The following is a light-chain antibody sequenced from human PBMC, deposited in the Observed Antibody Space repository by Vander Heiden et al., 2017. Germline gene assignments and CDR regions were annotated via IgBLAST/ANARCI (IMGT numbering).Light chain of an antibody. V-gene: IGKV2-30*01. CDR2: KVS. CDR1: QSLVYSDGNTY. J-gene: IGKJ1*01. Sequence: VVMTQSPLSLPVTLGQPASISCRSSQSLVYSDGNTYLNWFQQRPGQSPRRLIYKVSNRDTGVPDRFSGSGSGTDFTLKISRVEAEDVGVYYCKQDKNWPWTYGQGTKVEIK. CDR3: KQDKNWPWT.